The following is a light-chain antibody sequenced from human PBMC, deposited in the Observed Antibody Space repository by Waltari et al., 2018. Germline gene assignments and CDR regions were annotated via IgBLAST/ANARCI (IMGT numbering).Light chain of an antibody. J-gene: IGKJ4*01. CDR1: RDISRW. CDR2: DAS. V-gene: IGKV1-12*01. Sequence: DIQMTQSPSSVSASVGDRFTITCRASRDISRWLSWYQQKPGKAPKFLIYDASTLQSGVPSRFSGSGSGREFTLTITSLQTEDFSTYYCQQGNDFPLTFGGGTKVEMK. CDR3: QQGNDFPLT.